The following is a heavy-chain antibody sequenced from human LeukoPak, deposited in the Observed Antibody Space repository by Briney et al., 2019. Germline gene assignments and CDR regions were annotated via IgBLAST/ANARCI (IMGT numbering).Heavy chain of an antibody. Sequence: GGSLRLSCAASGFTVSSNYMTWVRQAPGKGLEWVSVIYSAGSTYYADSVKGRFTISRDNSKNTLYLQMNSLRAEDTAVYYCARDRVAAAGTNWFDPWGQGTLVTVSS. CDR1: GFTVSSNY. CDR2: IYSAGST. V-gene: IGHV3-53*01. CDR3: ARDRVAAAGTNWFDP. D-gene: IGHD6-13*01. J-gene: IGHJ5*02.